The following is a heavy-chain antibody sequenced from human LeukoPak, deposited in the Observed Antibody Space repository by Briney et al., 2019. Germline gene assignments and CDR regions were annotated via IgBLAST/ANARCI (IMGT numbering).Heavy chain of an antibody. V-gene: IGHV1-69*05. J-gene: IGHJ6*03. CDR1: GGTFSSYA. D-gene: IGHD4-23*01. CDR3: ARGGYGGNLLGYYYYYMDV. CDR2: IIPIFGTA. Sequence: GSSVKVSCKASGGTFSSYAISWVRQAPGQGLEWMGGIIPIFGTANYAQKFQGRVTITTDESTSTAYMEPSSLRSEDTAVYYCARGGYGGNLLGYYYYYMDVWGKGTTVTVSS.